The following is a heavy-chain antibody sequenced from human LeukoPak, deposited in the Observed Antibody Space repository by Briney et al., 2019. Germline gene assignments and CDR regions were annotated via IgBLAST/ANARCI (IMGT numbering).Heavy chain of an antibody. D-gene: IGHD3-22*01. CDR1: GGSFTFTSHA. CDR3: AGFFYDNSGDAFDI. J-gene: IGHJ3*02. CDR2: LIPIYGSA. V-gene: IGHV1-69*13. Sequence: SVKVSCKASGGSFTFTSHAISWVRQAPGQGLEWMGGLIPIYGSANYAQKFQGRLTITSDESTRTVHMELSSLRPEDSAVHYCAGFFYDNSGDAFDIWGQGTMVTVSS.